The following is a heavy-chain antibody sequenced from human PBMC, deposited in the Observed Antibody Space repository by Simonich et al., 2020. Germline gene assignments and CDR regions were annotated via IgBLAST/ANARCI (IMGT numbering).Heavy chain of an antibody. CDR3: ARHAGFAFDI. CDR1: GGSISSSSFY. CDR2: IYYSGGT. V-gene: IGHV4-39*01. J-gene: IGHJ3*02. Sequence: QLQLQESGPGLVKPSETLSLTCTVLGGSISSSSFYWGWLRQPPGKGLAWIGSIYYSGGTYYNPSLKMRVTISVDTSKNQFSLKLSSVTAADTAVYYCARHAGFAFDIWGQGTMVTVSS. D-gene: IGHD6-13*01.